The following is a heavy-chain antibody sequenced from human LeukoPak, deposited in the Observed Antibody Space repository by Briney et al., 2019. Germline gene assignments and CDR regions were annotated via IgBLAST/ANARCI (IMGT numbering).Heavy chain of an antibody. CDR1: GGSFSGYY. V-gene: IGHV4-34*01. CDR2: INHSGST. D-gene: IGHD5-12*01. CDR3: ARALHRSRYSGYAQIGFDP. Sequence: SETLSLTCAVYGGSFSGYYCSWIRQPPGKGLEWIGEINHSGSTNYNPSLKSRVTISVDTSKNQFSLKLSSVTAADTAVYYCARALHRSRYSGYAQIGFDPWGQGTLVTVSS. J-gene: IGHJ5*02.